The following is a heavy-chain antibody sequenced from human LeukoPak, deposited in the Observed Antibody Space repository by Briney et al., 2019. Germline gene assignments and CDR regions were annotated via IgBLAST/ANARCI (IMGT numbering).Heavy chain of an antibody. CDR1: GYSISSGYY. Sequence: SETLSLTCTVSGYSISSGYYWGWIRQPPGKGLEWIGSIYHSGSTYYNPSLKSRVTISVDTSKNQISLKLSSVTAADTAVYYCAGASYDSSGVHWGQGTLVTVSS. CDR3: AGASYDSSGVH. V-gene: IGHV4-38-2*02. J-gene: IGHJ4*02. D-gene: IGHD3-22*01. CDR2: IYHSGST.